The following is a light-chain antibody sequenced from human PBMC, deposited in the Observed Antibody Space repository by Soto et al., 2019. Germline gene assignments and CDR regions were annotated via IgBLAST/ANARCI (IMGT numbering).Light chain of an antibody. V-gene: IGKV3-15*01. Sequence: EIVMTQSPATLSVSPGERATLSCRASQSVSSNLAWYQQKPGQVPRLLIYGASTRATGIPARFSGSGSGTEFTLTISSLQSEDFAVYYCQQYNNWPPEITFGQGTRLEIK. CDR2: GAS. CDR3: QQYNNWPPEIT. CDR1: QSVSSN. J-gene: IGKJ5*01.